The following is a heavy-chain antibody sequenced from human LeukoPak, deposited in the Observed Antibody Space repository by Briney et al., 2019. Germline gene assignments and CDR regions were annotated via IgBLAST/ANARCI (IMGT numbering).Heavy chain of an antibody. CDR2: INPNSGGT. V-gene: IGHV1-2*02. CDR1: AYSFAAYY. D-gene: IGHD3-9*01. J-gene: IGHJ4*02. CDR3: ARSQYDVLTGSPDF. Sequence: GASVKVSCKASAYSFAAYYMHWVRQAPGQGLEWMGWINPNSGGTNYAQKFLGRLTVTGDTSISTAYMELSRLTSDDTAVYYCARSQYDVLTGSPDFWGQGTLVTVSS.